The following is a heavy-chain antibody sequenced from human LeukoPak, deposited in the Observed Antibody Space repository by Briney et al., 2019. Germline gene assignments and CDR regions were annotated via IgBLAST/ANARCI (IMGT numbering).Heavy chain of an antibody. D-gene: IGHD3-3*01. CDR1: GFTFSNAW. CDR2: IISKTDGGTT. Sequence: PGGSLRLSCAASGFTFSNAWMSWVRQAPGKGLEWVARIISKTDGGTTDYAAPVKGRFTISRDDSKNTLYLQMNSVKTEDTAVYYCTTDGPQTLRFRDPFDYWGQGTLVTVSS. V-gene: IGHV3-15*01. CDR3: TTDGPQTLRFRDPFDY. J-gene: IGHJ4*02.